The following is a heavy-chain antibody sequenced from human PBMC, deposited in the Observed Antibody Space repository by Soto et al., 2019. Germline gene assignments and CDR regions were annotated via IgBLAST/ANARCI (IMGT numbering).Heavy chain of an antibody. Sequence: VKVSCKASGYTFTSYDINWVRQATGQGLEWMGWMNPNSGNTGYAQKFQGRVTMTRNTSISTAYMELSSLRSEDTAVYYCARRGTTVTTQDYYYYYMDVWGKGTTVTVSS. J-gene: IGHJ6*03. CDR3: ARRGTTVTTQDYYYYYMDV. CDR1: GYTFTSYD. D-gene: IGHD4-4*01. V-gene: IGHV1-8*01. CDR2: MNPNSGNT.